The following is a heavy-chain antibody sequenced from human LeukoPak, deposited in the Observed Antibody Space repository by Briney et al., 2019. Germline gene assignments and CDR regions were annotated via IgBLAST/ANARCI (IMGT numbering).Heavy chain of an antibody. Sequence: GGSLRLSCAASGFTVSSNYMSWVRQAPGKGLEWVSIFYSGDSTYYADSVKGRFTISKDNSKNTLYLQMNSLRAEDTAVYYCAKDVAYYYDSSGYSYYFEDWGQGTLVTVSS. CDR2: FYSGDST. D-gene: IGHD3-22*01. V-gene: IGHV3-66*01. J-gene: IGHJ4*02. CDR1: GFTVSSNY. CDR3: AKDVAYYYDSSGYSYYFED.